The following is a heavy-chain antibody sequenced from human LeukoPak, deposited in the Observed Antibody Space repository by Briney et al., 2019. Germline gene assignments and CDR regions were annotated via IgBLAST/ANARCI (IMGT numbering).Heavy chain of an antibody. Sequence: SETLSLTCAVYGGSFSGNYWSWIRQPPGKGLEWIGEINHSGSTNYNSSLKSRVTISVDTSKNQFSLKLSSVTAADTAVYYCATPGYTGYYNFDYWGQGTLVTVSS. V-gene: IGHV4-34*01. CDR2: INHSGST. CDR3: ATPGYTGYYNFDY. J-gene: IGHJ4*02. CDR1: GGSFSGNY. D-gene: IGHD3-9*01.